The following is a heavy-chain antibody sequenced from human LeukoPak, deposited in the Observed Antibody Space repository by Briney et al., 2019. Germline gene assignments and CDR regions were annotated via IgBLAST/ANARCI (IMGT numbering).Heavy chain of an antibody. Sequence: GGSLRLSCAASGVTFSSYAMSWVRQAPGKGLEWVSGITGSGDTTFYADSVKGRFTISRDNAKNSLYLQMNSLRAEDTAVYYCAREFYGSGSSDVWGQGTTVTVSS. V-gene: IGHV3-23*01. CDR2: ITGSGDTT. CDR3: AREFYGSGSSDV. CDR1: GVTFSSYA. D-gene: IGHD3-10*01. J-gene: IGHJ6*02.